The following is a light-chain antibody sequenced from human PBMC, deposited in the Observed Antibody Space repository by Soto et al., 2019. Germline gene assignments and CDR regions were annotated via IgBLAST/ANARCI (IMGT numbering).Light chain of an antibody. Sequence: EIVLTQSPGTLSLSPGERATLSCRASQSVSSSYLAWYQQKPGQAPRLLIYGASSRATGIPDRFSGSGSGTDFTLTISRLEPEDFALYSCQQYGSSPAVTFGGGTKVEIK. CDR3: QQYGSSPAVT. V-gene: IGKV3-20*01. CDR1: QSVSSSY. CDR2: GAS. J-gene: IGKJ4*01.